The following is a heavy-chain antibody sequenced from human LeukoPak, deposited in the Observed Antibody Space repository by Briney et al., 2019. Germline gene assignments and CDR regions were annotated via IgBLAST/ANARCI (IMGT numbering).Heavy chain of an antibody. D-gene: IGHD3-22*01. CDR3: ARDKHDSSGYYFDY. V-gene: IGHV3-21*01. CDR1: GFTFSSYS. CDR2: ISSSSSYI. J-gene: IGHJ4*02. Sequence: PGGSLRLSCAASGFTFSSYSMNWIRQAPGKGLEWVSSISSSSSYIYYADSVKGRSTISRDNAKNSLYLQMNSLRAEDTAVYYCARDKHDSSGYYFDYWGQGTLVTVSS.